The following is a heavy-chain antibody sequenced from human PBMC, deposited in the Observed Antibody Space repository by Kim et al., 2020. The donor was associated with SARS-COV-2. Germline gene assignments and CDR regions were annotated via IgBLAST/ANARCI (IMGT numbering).Heavy chain of an antibody. CDR3: ARVRVMATIMGAEYFQH. D-gene: IGHD5-12*01. V-gene: IGHV3-30*04. CDR2: ISYDGSNK. Sequence: GGSLRLSCAASGFTFSSYAMHWVRQAPGKGLEWVAVISYDGSNKYYADSVKGRFTISRYNSKNTLYLQMNSLRAEDTAVYYCARVRVMATIMGAEYFQHWGQGTLVTVSS. CDR1: GFTFSSYA. J-gene: IGHJ1*01.